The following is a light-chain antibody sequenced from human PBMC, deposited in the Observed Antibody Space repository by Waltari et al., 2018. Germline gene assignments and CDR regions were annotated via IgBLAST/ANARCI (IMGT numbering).Light chain of an antibody. J-gene: IGLJ1*01. CDR2: EDN. CDR3: YSTDSSGNERV. Sequence: SFELTQPPSVPVSPGQTARLTRSGDALPKQRAYWYQQKSGQAPALINYEDNKRPSGIPERFSGSTSGTLATLTISGAQVEDEAVYYCYSTDSSGNERVFGTGTEVTVL. V-gene: IGLV3-10*01. CDR1: ALPKQR.